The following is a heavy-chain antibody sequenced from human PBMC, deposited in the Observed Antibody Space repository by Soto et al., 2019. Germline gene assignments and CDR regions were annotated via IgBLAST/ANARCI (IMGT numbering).Heavy chain of an antibody. J-gene: IGHJ5*02. CDR2: ISPDGSNK. D-gene: IGHD3-16*01. Sequence: QVKLVESGGGVVQPGRSLRLSCAASGFTFSSYGMHWVRQAPGKGLEWVAVISPDGSNKDYADTVKGRFTSSRDNSKNTRYLQMNSLRVEDTAVYYCAKPRSSLPWPPFDPWGHGPLVTVSS. CDR1: GFTFSSYG. V-gene: IGHV3-30*18. CDR3: AKPRSSLPWPPFDP.